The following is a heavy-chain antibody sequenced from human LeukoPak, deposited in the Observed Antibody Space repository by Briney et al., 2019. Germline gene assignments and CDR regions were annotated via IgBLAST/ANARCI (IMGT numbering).Heavy chain of an antibody. Sequence: PGGSLRLSCAASGFTFSSYTMNWVRQAPGKGLEWVSSISSSSSYIYYADSMKGRFTISRDNAKNSLFLQMNSLRAEGTAVFYCARGDDFAPFDYWGQGTLVTVSS. CDR1: GFTFSSYT. D-gene: IGHD3-3*01. V-gene: IGHV3-21*01. CDR3: ARGDDFAPFDY. CDR2: ISSSSSYI. J-gene: IGHJ4*02.